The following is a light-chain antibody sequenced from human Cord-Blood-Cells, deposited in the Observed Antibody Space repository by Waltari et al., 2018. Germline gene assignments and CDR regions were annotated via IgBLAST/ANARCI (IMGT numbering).Light chain of an antibody. J-gene: IGKJ1*01. CDR2: KAS. CDR3: QQYNSYSWT. CDR1: QSISSW. V-gene: IGKV1-5*03. Sequence: DIQMTQSPSTLPASVGDRVTNTCRASQSISSWLAWYQQKPGKAPKLLIYKASSLESGVPSRFSGSGSVTEFTLTISSLQPDDFATYYCQQYNSYSWTFGQGTKVEIK.